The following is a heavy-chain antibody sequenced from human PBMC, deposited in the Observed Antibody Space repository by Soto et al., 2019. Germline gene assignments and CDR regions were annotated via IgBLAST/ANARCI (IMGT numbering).Heavy chain of an antibody. Sequence: SETLSLTCVFSDYSISSGYYLGWVRQSPGKGLEWIGSIYHSGTSYSNPSLKSRVTISIDTSKNQVSLKLTSVTAADTAVYYCARLLPGTVDYWGQGTLVTVSS. J-gene: IGHJ4*02. CDR1: DYSISSGYY. CDR2: IYHSGTS. D-gene: IGHD1-7*01. CDR3: ARLLPGTVDY. V-gene: IGHV4-38-2*01.